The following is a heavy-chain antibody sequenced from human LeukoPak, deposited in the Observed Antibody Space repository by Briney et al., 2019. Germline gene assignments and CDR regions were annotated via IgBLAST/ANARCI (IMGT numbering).Heavy chain of an antibody. Sequence: PGGSLRLSCGASGFTFSGSAMHWVRQASGKGLEWVGRIRSKANSYATAYAASVTGRFTISRDDSKNTAYLQMNSLRDEDTAVYYCARSHNRWELPSDLDYWGQGTLVTVSS. D-gene: IGHD1-26*01. CDR2: IRSKANSYAT. CDR3: ARSHNRWELPSDLDY. V-gene: IGHV3-73*01. CDR1: GFTFSGSA. J-gene: IGHJ4*02.